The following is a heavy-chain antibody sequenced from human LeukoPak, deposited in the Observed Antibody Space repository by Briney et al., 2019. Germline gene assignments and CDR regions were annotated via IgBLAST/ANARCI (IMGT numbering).Heavy chain of an antibody. Sequence: SETLSLTCAVYGGSFSGYYWSWIRQPPGKGLEWIGEINHSGSTNYNPSLKSRVTISVDTSKNQFSLKLSSVTAADTAVYYCARVRASLLRFFHNAFDIWGQGTMVTASS. CDR3: ARVRASLLRFFHNAFDI. CDR2: INHSGST. J-gene: IGHJ3*02. D-gene: IGHD3-16*01. CDR1: GGSFSGYY. V-gene: IGHV4-34*01.